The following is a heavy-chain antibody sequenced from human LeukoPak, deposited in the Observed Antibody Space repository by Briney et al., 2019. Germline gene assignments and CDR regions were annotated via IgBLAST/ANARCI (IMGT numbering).Heavy chain of an antibody. CDR3: ARQYYDSSGYYLYFDY. J-gene: IGHJ4*02. Sequence: PSETLFLTCTVSGGSISSSSYYWGWIRQPPGKGLEWIGSIYYSGSTYYNPSLKSRVTISVDTSKNQFSLKLSSVTAADTAVYYCARQYYDSSGYYLYFDYWGQGTLVTVSS. CDR2: IYYSGST. V-gene: IGHV4-39*01. D-gene: IGHD3-22*01. CDR1: GGSISSSSYY.